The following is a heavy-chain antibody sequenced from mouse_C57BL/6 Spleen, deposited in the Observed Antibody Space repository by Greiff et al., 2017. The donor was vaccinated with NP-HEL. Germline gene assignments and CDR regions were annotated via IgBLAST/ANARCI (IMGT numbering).Heavy chain of an antibody. CDR3: TRDRAAQATGADYFDY. Sequence: EVKLMESGEGLVKPGGSLKLSCAASGFTFSSYAMSWVRQTPEKRLEWVAYISSGGDYIYYAATVKGRFTISRDNARNTLYLQMSSLKSEDTAMYYCTRDRAAQATGADYFDYWGQGTTLTVSS. D-gene: IGHD3-2*02. J-gene: IGHJ2*01. CDR2: ISSGGDYI. V-gene: IGHV5-9-1*02. CDR1: GFTFSSYA.